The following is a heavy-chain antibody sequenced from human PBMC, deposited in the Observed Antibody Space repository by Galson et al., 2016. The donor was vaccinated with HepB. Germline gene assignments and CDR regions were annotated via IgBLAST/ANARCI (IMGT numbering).Heavy chain of an antibody. CDR2: IYYSGSN. D-gene: IGHD5-18*01. V-gene: IGHV4-59*01. Sequence: ETLSLTCTVSGGSISSYYWSWIRQPPGKGLEWIGYIYYSGSNNYNPSLKSRVTISVDTSKNQFSLKLSSVTAADTAVYYRATTLGYSYGGRYFDYWGQGTLVTVSS. J-gene: IGHJ4*02. CDR1: GGSISSYY. CDR3: ATTLGYSYGGRYFDY.